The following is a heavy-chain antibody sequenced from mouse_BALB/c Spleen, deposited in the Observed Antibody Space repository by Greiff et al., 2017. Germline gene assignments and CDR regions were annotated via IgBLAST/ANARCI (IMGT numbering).Heavy chain of an antibody. V-gene: IGHV5-9-4*01. CDR1: GFTFSSYA. CDR2: ISSGGSYT. J-gene: IGHJ1*01. CDR3: ASGSSGYFDV. Sequence: EVKLVESGGGLVKPGGSLKLSCAASGFTFSSYAMSWVRQSPEKRLEWVAEISSGGSYTYYPDTVTGRFTISRDNAKNTLYLEMSSLRSEDTAMYYCASGSSGYFDVWGAGTTVTVSS. D-gene: IGHD1-1*01.